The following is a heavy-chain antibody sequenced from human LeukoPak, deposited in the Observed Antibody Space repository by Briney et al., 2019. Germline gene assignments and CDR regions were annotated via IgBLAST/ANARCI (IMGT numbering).Heavy chain of an antibody. Sequence: SVKVSCKASGGTFSSYAISWVRQAPGQGLEWMGRIIPILGIANYAQKFQGKVTITADKSTSTAYMELRSLRSDDTAVYYCARDTPYGDFNFDYWGQGTLVTVSS. CDR3: ARDTPYGDFNFDY. CDR1: GGTFSSYA. CDR2: IIPILGIA. D-gene: IGHD4-17*01. V-gene: IGHV1-69*04. J-gene: IGHJ4*02.